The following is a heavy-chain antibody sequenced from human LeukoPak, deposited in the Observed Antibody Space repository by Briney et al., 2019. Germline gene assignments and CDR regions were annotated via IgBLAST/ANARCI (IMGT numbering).Heavy chain of an antibody. CDR3: AGQYCSGGSCQLDY. Sequence: SETLSLTCTLSGGSISSYYWSWIRQPPGKGLEWIGYIYYSGSTNYNPSLKSRVTISVDTSKNQFSLKLSSVTAADTAVYYCAGQYCSGGSCQLDYWGQGTLVTVSS. CDR2: IYYSGST. V-gene: IGHV4-59*01. J-gene: IGHJ4*02. D-gene: IGHD2-15*01. CDR1: GGSISSYY.